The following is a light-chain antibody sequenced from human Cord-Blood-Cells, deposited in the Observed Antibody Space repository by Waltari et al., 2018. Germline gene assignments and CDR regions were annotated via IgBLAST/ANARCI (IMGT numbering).Light chain of an antibody. CDR2: APS. CDR1: QSISSY. V-gene: IGKV1-39*01. Sequence: DIQITQSPSSLSASVGDRVTITCRASQSISSYLNWYQQKPGKAPKLLIYAPSSLQSGVPSRFSGSGSGTDFTLTISSLQPEDFATYYCQQSYSTPITFGPGTKVDIK. CDR3: QQSYSTPIT. J-gene: IGKJ3*01.